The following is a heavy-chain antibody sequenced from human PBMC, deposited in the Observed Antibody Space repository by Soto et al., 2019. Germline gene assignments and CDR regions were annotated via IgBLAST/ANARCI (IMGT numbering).Heavy chain of an antibody. CDR3: ARVRRYSYGQIDYYYGMDV. J-gene: IGHJ6*02. Sequence: KSSETLSLTCTVSGGSISSGGYYWSWIRQHPGKGLEWIGYIYYSGSTYYNPSLKSRVTISVDTSKNQFSLKLSSVTAADTAVYYCARVRRYSYGQIDYYYGMDVWGQGTTVIVSS. V-gene: IGHV4-31*03. CDR1: GGSISSGGYY. CDR2: IYYSGST. D-gene: IGHD5-18*01.